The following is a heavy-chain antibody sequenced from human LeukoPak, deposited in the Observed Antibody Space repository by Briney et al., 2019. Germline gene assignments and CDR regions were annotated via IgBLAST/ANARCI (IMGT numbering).Heavy chain of an antibody. J-gene: IGHJ4*02. Sequence: ASVKVSCKXSGGTFSNYAINWVRQAPGQGLEWMGGITPIFGTANYVQKFQGRVTITADKSTSTAYMELSRLRSEDTAIYYCARASSDDTAMATPFAYWGQGTLVTVSS. V-gene: IGHV1-69*06. CDR2: ITPIFGTA. CDR3: ARASSDDTAMATPFAY. D-gene: IGHD5-18*01. CDR1: GGTFSNYA.